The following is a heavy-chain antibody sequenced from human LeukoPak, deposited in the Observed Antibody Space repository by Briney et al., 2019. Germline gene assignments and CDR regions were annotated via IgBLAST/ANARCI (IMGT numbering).Heavy chain of an antibody. J-gene: IGHJ4*02. Sequence: PSETLSLTCTVSGDSISGSSHFWVWIRQPPGKGLEWVGSIFYSGSTYYNPSLKSRVTISVDTSKNQFSLKVNSVTAADTALYFCARRGITYSRTFFDYWGQGTLVTVS. CDR1: GDSISGSSHF. CDR2: IFYSGST. V-gene: IGHV4-39*01. D-gene: IGHD6-13*01. CDR3: ARRGITYSRTFFDY.